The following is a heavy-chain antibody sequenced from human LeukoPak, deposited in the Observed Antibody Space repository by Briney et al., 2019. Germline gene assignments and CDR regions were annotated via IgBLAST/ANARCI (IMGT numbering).Heavy chain of an antibody. D-gene: IGHD6-19*01. CDR1: GYTFINYG. J-gene: IGHJ4*02. Sequence: ASVKVSCKASGYTFINYGINWVRQAPGQGLEWVGWITPYNGNTNYAQKLQGRVTMTTDTSTSTAYMELRSLRPDDTAVYYCARVGRGQWLVRGNYYFDYWGQGTLVTVSS. V-gene: IGHV1-18*01. CDR3: ARVGRGQWLVRGNYYFDY. CDR2: ITPYNGNT.